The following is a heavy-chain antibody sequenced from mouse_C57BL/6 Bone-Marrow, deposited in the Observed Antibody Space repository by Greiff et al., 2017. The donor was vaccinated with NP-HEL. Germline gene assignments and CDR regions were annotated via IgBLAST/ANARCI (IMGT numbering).Heavy chain of an antibody. CDR1: GFSLTSYG. J-gene: IGHJ1*03. Sequence: VQLQESGPGLVQPSQCLSITCTVSGFSLTSYGVHWVRQSPGKGLEWLGVIWRGGSTDYNAAFMSRLSITKDNSKSQVFFKMNSLQADDTAISDSAKKGLSYWYFDVWGTGTTVTVSS. V-gene: IGHV2-5*01. CDR3: AKKGLSYWYFDV. CDR2: IWRGGST.